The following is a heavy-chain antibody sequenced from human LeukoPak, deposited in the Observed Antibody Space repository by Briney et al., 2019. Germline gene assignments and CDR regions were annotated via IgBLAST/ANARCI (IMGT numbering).Heavy chain of an antibody. CDR2: IYHSGST. J-gene: IGHJ3*02. CDR1: GYSISSGYY. D-gene: IGHD3-3*01. V-gene: IGHV4-38-2*02. CDR3: ARSLRFLEWPSDAFDI. Sequence: PSETLSLTCTVSGYSISSGYYWGWIRQPPGKGLEWIGSIYHSGSTYYNPSLKSRVTISVDTSKNQFSLKLSSVTAADTAVYYCARSLRFLEWPSDAFDIWGRGTMVTVSS.